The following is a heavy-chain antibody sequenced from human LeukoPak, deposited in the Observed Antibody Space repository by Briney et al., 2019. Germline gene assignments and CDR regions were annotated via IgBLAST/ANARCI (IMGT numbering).Heavy chain of an antibody. J-gene: IGHJ4*02. D-gene: IGHD3-9*01. CDR2: ISSNGGST. CDR3: VKDYDILTGYFDY. CDR1: GFTFSSYA. V-gene: IGHV3-64D*06. Sequence: PGGSLRHSCSASGFTFSSYAMHWVRQAPGKGLEYVSAISSNGGSTYYADSVKGRFTISRDDSKNTLYLQMSSLRAEDTAVYYCVKDYDILTGYFDYWGQGTLVTVSS.